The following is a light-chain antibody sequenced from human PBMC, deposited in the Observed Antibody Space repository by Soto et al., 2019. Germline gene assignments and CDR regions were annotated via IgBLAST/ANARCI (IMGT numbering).Light chain of an antibody. Sequence: QSVLTQPPSASGTPGQRVTISCSGSSSNIGSGSVNWYQQLPGTAPKLLIYNNNQWPSGVPDRFSGSKSGTSASLAISGRQYEDEADYYCASWDVSLNGLYVFGTGTKLTVL. J-gene: IGLJ1*01. CDR2: NNN. CDR1: SSNIGSGS. CDR3: ASWDVSLNGLYV. V-gene: IGLV1-44*01.